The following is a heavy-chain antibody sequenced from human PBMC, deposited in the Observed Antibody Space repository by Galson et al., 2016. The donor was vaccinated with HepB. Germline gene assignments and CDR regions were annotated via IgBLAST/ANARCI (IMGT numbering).Heavy chain of an antibody. CDR3: ARVEYASSTGANRFDY. D-gene: IGHD6-6*01. CDR1: GFSFSSSA. CDR2: ISYHGSNK. V-gene: IGHV3-30*04. J-gene: IGHJ4*02. Sequence: SLRLSCAASGFSFSSSAMHWVRQAPGKGLEWVAVISYHGSNKYYVDSVKGRFTISRDNSKNTLYLQMNSLRVEDMAMYYCARVEYASSTGANRFDYWGQGTLVTVSS.